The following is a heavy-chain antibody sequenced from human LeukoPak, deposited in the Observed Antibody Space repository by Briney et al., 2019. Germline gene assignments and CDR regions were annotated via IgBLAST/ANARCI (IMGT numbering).Heavy chain of an antibody. Sequence: GGSLRLSCAASGFTSRSYAMSWVRQAPGKGLEWVSAISGSGGSTYYADSVKGRFTISRDNSKNTLYLQMNSLRAEDTAVYYCTSRYSGYAEDYFDYWGQGTLVTVSS. J-gene: IGHJ4*02. CDR3: TSRYSGYAEDYFDY. CDR2: ISGSGGST. CDR1: GFTSRSYA. D-gene: IGHD5-12*01. V-gene: IGHV3-23*01.